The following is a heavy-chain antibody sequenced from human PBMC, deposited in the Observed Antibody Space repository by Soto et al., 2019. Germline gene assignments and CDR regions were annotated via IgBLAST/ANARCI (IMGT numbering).Heavy chain of an antibody. CDR1: GGSISSSNW. V-gene: IGHV4-4*02. CDR3: ARALRVRNYYYGMDV. CDR2: IYHSGST. D-gene: IGHD4-4*01. Sequence: SETLSLTCAVSGGSISSSNWWSWVRQPPGKGLEWIGEIYHSGSTNYNPSLKSRVTISVDKSKNQFSLKLSSVTAADTAVYYCARALRVRNYYYGMDVWGQGTTVTVS. J-gene: IGHJ6*02.